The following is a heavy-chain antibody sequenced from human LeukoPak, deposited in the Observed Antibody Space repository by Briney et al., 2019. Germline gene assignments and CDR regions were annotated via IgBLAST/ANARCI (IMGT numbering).Heavy chain of an antibody. CDR3: ARGRYDFWSGYLWFDP. Sequence: SETLSLTCAVSGGSISSGGYSWSWIRQPPGKGLEWIGYIYHSGSTNYNPSLKSRVTISVDTSKNQFSLKLSSVTAADTAVYYCARGRYDFWSGYLWFDPWGQGTLVTVSS. CDR1: GGSISSGGYS. J-gene: IGHJ5*02. D-gene: IGHD3-3*01. CDR2: IYHSGST. V-gene: IGHV4-30-2*01.